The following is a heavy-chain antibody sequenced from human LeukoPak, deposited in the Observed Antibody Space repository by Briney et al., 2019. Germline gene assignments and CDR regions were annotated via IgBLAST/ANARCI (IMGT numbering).Heavy chain of an antibody. Sequence: PGGSLRLSCAASGFTFSNAWMSWVRQAPGNGLEWVGRIKSKTDGGTTDYAAPVKGRFTISRDDSKNTLNLQMNSLKTEDTAVYYCTTPKDYGASGYWGQGTLVTVSS. D-gene: IGHD4-17*01. CDR2: IKSKTDGGTT. CDR3: TTPKDYGASGY. V-gene: IGHV3-15*01. J-gene: IGHJ4*02. CDR1: GFTFSNAW.